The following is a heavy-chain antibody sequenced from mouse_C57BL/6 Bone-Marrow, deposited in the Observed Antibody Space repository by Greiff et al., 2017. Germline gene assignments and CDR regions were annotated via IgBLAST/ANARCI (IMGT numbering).Heavy chain of an antibody. CDR3: ARILYYYGSSYGYFYV. J-gene: IGHJ1*03. D-gene: IGHD1-1*01. CDR2: IWWDDDK. Sequence: VKLMESGPGLLQPSQTLSLTCSFSGFSLSTFGMGVGWIRQPSGKGLEWLAHIWWDDDKYYHPALKSRLTISKDTSKNQVCLKSAQVDTADTVTYDGARILYYYGSSYGYFYVWGTGTTVTVSS. CDR1: GFSLSTFGMG. V-gene: IGHV8-8*01.